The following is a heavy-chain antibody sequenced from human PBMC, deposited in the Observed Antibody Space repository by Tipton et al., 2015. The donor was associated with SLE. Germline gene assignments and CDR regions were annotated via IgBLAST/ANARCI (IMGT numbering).Heavy chain of an antibody. V-gene: IGHV3-48*01. D-gene: IGHD2-2*01. CDR2: ISSSSSTI. CDR1: GFTFSSYG. CDR3: ARTDIVVVPAARGLFGMDV. J-gene: IGHJ6*02. Sequence: SLRLSCAASGFTFSSYGMHWVRQAPGKGLEWVSYISSSSSTIYYADSVKGRFTISRDNAKNSLYLQMNSLRAEDTAVYYCARTDIVVVPAARGLFGMDVWGQGTSVPVSS.